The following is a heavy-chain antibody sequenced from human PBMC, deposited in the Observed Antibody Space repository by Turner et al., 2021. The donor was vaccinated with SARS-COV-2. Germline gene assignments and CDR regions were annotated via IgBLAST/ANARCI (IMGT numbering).Heavy chain of an antibody. CDR3: AREIDDYVWGSYRRGY. V-gene: IGHV3-66*01. J-gene: IGHJ4*02. Sequence: EVQLVESGGGLVQPGGSLRLSCAASGLTVSSNYMSWVRQAPGKGLEWVSIIYSGGSTYYADSVKGRFTISRDNSKNTLYLQMNSLRAEDTAVYYCAREIDDYVWGSYRRGYWGQGTLVTVS. D-gene: IGHD3-16*02. CDR2: IYSGGST. CDR1: GLTVSSNY.